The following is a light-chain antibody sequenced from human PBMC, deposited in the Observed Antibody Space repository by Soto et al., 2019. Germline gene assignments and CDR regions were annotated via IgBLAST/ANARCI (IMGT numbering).Light chain of an antibody. Sequence: QSALTQPASVSGSPGQSITISCTGTSSDVGGYKYVSWYQQHPDKAPTLIIFEVSNRPSGISSRFSGSKSGNTASLTISGRQAEDEADYYCASYTSSSTSVIFGRGTKLTVL. V-gene: IGLV2-14*01. CDR3: ASYTSSSTSVI. CDR2: EVS. J-gene: IGLJ2*01. CDR1: SSDVGGYKY.